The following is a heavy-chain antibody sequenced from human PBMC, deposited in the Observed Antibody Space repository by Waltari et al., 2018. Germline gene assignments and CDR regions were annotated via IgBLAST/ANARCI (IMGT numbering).Heavy chain of an antibody. CDR2: INHSGST. CDR3: ARGSHGAAAAGGYYYYYYMDV. CDR1: GWSFRGYY. J-gene: IGHJ6*03. V-gene: IGHV4-34*01. Sequence: QVQLQQWGAGLLKPSETLSLTCAVYGWSFRGYYWRWIRQPPGKGLEWIGEINHSGSTNYNPSLKSRVTISVDTSKNQFSLKLSSVTAADTAVYYCARGSHGAAAAGGYYYYYYMDVWGKGTTVTVSS. D-gene: IGHD6-13*01.